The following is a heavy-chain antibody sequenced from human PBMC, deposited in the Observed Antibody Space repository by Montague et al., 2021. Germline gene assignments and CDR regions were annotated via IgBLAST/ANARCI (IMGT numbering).Heavy chain of an antibody. V-gene: IGHV4-59*08. D-gene: IGHD3-10*01. CDR1: SGSIFHAH. Sequence: SETLSLTCTVSSGSIFHAHWSWVRQPPGKGLEWLGSMFYGGATSNNPSLKGRVTMSIDTSTNQFSLKLSFVTAADTAVYYCAKRDYFVSGTSYNGFDPWGQGIPVTVSS. CDR2: MFYGGAT. J-gene: IGHJ5*02. CDR3: AKRDYFVSGTSYNGFDP.